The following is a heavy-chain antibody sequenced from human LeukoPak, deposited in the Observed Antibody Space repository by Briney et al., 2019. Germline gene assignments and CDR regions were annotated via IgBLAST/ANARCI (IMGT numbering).Heavy chain of an antibody. Sequence: SETLSLTCAVYGGSFSGYYWSWIRQPPGKGLEWIGEINHSGSTNYNPSLKSRVTITVDTSKNQFSLKLSSVTAADTAVYYCARTIAVANDYWGQGTLVTVSS. D-gene: IGHD6-19*01. V-gene: IGHV4-34*01. J-gene: IGHJ4*02. CDR3: ARTIAVANDY. CDR1: GGSFSGYY. CDR2: INHSGST.